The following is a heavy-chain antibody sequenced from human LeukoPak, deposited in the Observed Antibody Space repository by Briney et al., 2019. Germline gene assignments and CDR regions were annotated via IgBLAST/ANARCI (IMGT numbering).Heavy chain of an antibody. CDR2: MNPNSGNT. V-gene: IGHV1-8*01. D-gene: IGHD3-10*01. CDR1: GYTFTSYD. CDR3: ARASSVRGKPFDY. J-gene: IGHJ4*02. Sequence: ASVKVSCKASGYTFTSYDINWVRQAAGQGLEWMGSMNPNSGNTDYAQTFQGRVTMTRNTSTSTAYMELSSLRSEDTAVYYCARASSVRGKPFDYWGQGTLVAVSS.